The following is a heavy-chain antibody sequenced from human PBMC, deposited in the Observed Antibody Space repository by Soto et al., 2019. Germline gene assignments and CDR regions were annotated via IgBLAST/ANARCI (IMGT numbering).Heavy chain of an antibody. CDR2: IYPGDSDT. J-gene: IGHJ6*02. D-gene: IGHD4-17*01. V-gene: IGHV5-51*01. CDR1: GYSFTSYW. Sequence: PGESLRISCKGSGYSFTSYWIGWVRQLPGKGLEWMGIIYPGDSDTRYSPSFQGQVTISADKSISTAYLQWSSLKASDTAVYYCAKNYGGNSRFYYYYYGMDVWGQGTTVTVSS. CDR3: AKNYGGNSRFYYYYYGMDV.